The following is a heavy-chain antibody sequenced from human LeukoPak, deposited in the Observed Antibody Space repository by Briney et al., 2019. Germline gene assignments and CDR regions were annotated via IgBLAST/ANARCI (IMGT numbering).Heavy chain of an antibody. J-gene: IGHJ4*02. CDR3: ASTLRFLPYRRFDY. CDR2: IYQSGSVSS. Sequence: SETLSLTCSVSGGSIISSNYYWGWIRQPPGKGLEWIGSIYQSGSVSSYYNPSLKSRVTIFGDTSKNQFFLRLSSVTAADTAVYYCASTLRFLPYRRFDYWGQGTLVTVPS. CDR1: GGSIISSNYY. D-gene: IGHD3-3*01. V-gene: IGHV4-39*01.